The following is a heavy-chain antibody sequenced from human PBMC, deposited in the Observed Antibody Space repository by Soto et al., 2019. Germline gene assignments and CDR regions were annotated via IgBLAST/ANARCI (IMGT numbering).Heavy chain of an antibody. CDR1: GFTFSSYW. D-gene: IGHD3-22*01. V-gene: IGHV3-7*04. J-gene: IGHJ4*02. CDR2: INQHGRDK. CDR3: TRGGRYDIHVLLTTDF. Sequence: EVQLVESGGVLVQPGGSLRLSCAASGFTFSSYWMSWARQTPGKVLEWVANINQHGRDKYYLDSVKGRFTFSRDNAKNSLYLQMSSLRAEYTAMYFCTRGGRYDIHVLLTTDFWGQGTLVTVSS.